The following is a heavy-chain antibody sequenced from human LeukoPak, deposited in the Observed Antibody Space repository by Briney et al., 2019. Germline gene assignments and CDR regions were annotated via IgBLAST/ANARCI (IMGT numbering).Heavy chain of an antibody. D-gene: IGHD3-10*01. CDR3: AKTSAGIRGGYFDY. Sequence: GSLLLSSSASAVTSSSCAMRSFRQPPAESLEEVSLIINSSGNTNYSASVKNRFTISTDNYNNTLLLQKMSMRAADTAVYYCAKTSAGIRGGYFDYWGQGTLVTVSS. CDR2: IINSSGNT. CDR1: AVTSSSCA. J-gene: IGHJ4*02. V-gene: IGHV3-23*01.